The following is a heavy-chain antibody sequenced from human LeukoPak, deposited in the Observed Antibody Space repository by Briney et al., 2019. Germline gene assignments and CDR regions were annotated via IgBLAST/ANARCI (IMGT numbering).Heavy chain of an antibody. J-gene: IGHJ6*02. CDR1: GGSISSSRYY. CDR2: IYYSGST. CDR3: ARRPRSPYYFDL. Sequence: PSETQSHTCTVSGGSISSSRYYWGWIRQPPGKGLEWIGRIYYSGSTNYNPSLESRVTISVDTSKNQFSLKLSSVTAADTAVYYCARRPRSPYYFDLWGRGTTVTVSS. D-gene: IGHD3/OR15-3a*01. V-gene: IGHV4-39*01.